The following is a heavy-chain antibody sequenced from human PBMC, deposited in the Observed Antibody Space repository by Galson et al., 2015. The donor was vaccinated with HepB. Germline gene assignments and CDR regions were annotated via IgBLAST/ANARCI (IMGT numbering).Heavy chain of an antibody. CDR1: GFTFSTYW. J-gene: IGHJ4*02. CDR2: INRDGSSI. CDR3: VSTLYDYNDQPVGGGDC. V-gene: IGHV3-74*01. Sequence: SLRLSCAASGFTFSTYWMHWVRQAPGKGLVWVSRINRDGSSISYADSVKGRFTISRDNAMNTLYLQMNSLRVDDTAIYYCVSTLYDYNDQPVGGGDCWGQGTLVTVSS. D-gene: IGHD3-16*01.